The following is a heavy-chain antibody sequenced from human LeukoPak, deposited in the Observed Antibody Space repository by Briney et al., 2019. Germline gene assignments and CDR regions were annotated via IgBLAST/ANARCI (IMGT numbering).Heavy chain of an antibody. Sequence: SETLSLTCTVSGGSISSSSYYWGWIRQPPGQGLEWIGEIYYSGTTYYNPSLKSRVTISVDTSKNQFSLKLTSVTAADTAVYYCARRGGRYFDWDFGMDVWGQGTTVIVSS. CDR2: IYYSGTT. J-gene: IGHJ6*02. V-gene: IGHV4-39*01. CDR1: GGSISSSSYY. CDR3: ARRGGRYFDWDFGMDV. D-gene: IGHD3-9*01.